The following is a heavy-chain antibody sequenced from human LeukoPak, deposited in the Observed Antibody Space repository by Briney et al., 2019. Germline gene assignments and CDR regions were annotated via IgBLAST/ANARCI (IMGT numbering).Heavy chain of an antibody. CDR2: INPNSGGT. CDR1: GYTSTGYY. Sequence: ASVKVSCKASGYTSTGYYMHWVRQAPGQGLEWMGWINPNSGGTNYAQKFQGRVTMARDTSISTAYMELSRLRSDDTAVYYCATWGYCSGGSCFSNFDYWGQGTLVTVSS. CDR3: ATWGYCSGGSCFSNFDY. V-gene: IGHV1-2*02. D-gene: IGHD2-15*01. J-gene: IGHJ4*02.